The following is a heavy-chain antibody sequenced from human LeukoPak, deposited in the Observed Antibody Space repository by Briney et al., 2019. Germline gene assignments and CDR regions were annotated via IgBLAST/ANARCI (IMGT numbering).Heavy chain of an antibody. Sequence: SETLSLTCTVSGGSITSYYWSWIRQPPGKGLEWIGYIYHSGSTYYNPSLKSRVTISVDRSKNQFSLKLSSVTAADTAVYYCARGMATHSTDFDYWGQETLVTVSS. D-gene: IGHD5-24*01. CDR1: GGSITSYY. V-gene: IGHV4-59*12. CDR3: ARGMATHSTDFDY. J-gene: IGHJ4*02. CDR2: IYHSGST.